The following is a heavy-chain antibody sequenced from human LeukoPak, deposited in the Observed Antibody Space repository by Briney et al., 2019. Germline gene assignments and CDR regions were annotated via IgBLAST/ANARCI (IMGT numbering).Heavy chain of an antibody. Sequence: GGSLRLSCAASGFTFSSYEMNWVRQAPGKGLEWVSYISSSGSTIYYADSVKGRFTISRDNAKNFPYLQMNSLRAEDTAVYYCARDGRWINYYDGSSPVWGQGTLVTVSS. J-gene: IGHJ4*02. V-gene: IGHV3-48*03. CDR3: ARDGRWINYYDGSSPV. D-gene: IGHD3-22*01. CDR1: GFTFSSYE. CDR2: ISSSGSTI.